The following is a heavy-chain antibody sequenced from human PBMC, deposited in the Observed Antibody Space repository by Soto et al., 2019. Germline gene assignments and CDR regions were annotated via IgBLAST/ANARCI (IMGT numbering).Heavy chain of an antibody. CDR1: GYTFTSYG. J-gene: IGHJ6*02. V-gene: IGHV1-18*01. CDR3: ARGVRGGGNYYYYGMDV. Sequence: QVQLVQSGAEVKKPGASVKVSCKASGYTFTSYGISWVRQAPGQGLEWMGWISAYNGNTNYAQKLQGRVTMTPDTATSTAYMELRSLRSDDTAVYYCARGVRGGGNYYYYGMDVWGQGTTVTVSS. D-gene: IGHD3-10*01. CDR2: ISAYNGNT.